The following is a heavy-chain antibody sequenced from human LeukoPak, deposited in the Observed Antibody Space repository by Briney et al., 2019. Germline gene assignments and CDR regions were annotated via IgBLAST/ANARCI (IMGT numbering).Heavy chain of an antibody. V-gene: IGHV3-30-3*01. CDR1: GFTFSSYA. CDR3: ARDGPTNWFDP. J-gene: IGHJ5*02. CDR2: ISYDGSNK. Sequence: VGSLRLSCAASGFTFSSYAMHWVRQAPGQGLEWVAVISYDGSNKYYADSVKGRFTISRDNSKNTLYLQMNSLRAEDTAVYYCARDGPTNWFDPWGQGTLVTVSS.